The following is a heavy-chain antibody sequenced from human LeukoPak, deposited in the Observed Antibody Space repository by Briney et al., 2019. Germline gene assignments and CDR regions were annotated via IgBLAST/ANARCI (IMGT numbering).Heavy chain of an antibody. CDR3: ARDATAYGAFDI. Sequence: GGSLRLSCAASGFTFSSYSMNWVRQAPGKGLEWVSSISSSSSYIYYADSVKGRFTISRDNSKNTLYLQMNSLRAEDTAVYYCARDATAYGAFDIWGQGTMVTVSS. CDR2: ISSSSSYI. D-gene: IGHD2-15*01. CDR1: GFTFSSYS. V-gene: IGHV3-21*01. J-gene: IGHJ3*02.